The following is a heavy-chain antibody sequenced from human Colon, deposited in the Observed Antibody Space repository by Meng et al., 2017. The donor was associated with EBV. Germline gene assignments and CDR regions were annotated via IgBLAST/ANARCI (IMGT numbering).Heavy chain of an antibody. D-gene: IGHD3-22*01. Sequence: VQLQEPVPGLVKHSETLSLTCAVSGGSISRSDWWSWVRQPPGKGLEWIGETSHSGSTDYSPSLKSRVTISLDKSNNQLSLKLNSVTAADTAVYYCASSDYYRSDYWGQGTLVTVSS. CDR1: GGSISRSDW. V-gene: IGHV4-4*02. J-gene: IGHJ4*02. CDR3: ASSDYYRSDY. CDR2: TSHSGST.